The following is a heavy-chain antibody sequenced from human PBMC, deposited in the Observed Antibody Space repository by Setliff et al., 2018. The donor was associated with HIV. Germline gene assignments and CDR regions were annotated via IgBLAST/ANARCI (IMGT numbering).Heavy chain of an antibody. CDR2: MYYTGST. Sequence: LSLTCTVSGGSISSGGYYWSWIRQHPGKGLEWIGYMYYTGSTNYNPSLKSRVTISVDTSKSQFSLKLTSVTAADTAVYFCARDPHYFDTSGYYSWFYFDFWGQGTLVTVSS. CDR3: ARDPHYFDTSGYYSWFYFDF. CDR1: GGSISSGGYY. J-gene: IGHJ4*02. D-gene: IGHD3-22*01. V-gene: IGHV4-61*08.